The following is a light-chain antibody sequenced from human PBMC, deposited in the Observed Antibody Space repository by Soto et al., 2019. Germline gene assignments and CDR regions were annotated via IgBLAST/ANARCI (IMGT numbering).Light chain of an antibody. Sequence: PGDRATLSCRASQSASSNYLAWYQQKPGQAPRLLIYDASRRATGIPDRFSGSGSGTDFTLTISRLEPEDFAVYYCQQYGGSPPSTFGQGTRLEIK. V-gene: IGKV3-20*01. J-gene: IGKJ5*01. CDR3: QQYGGSPPST. CDR2: DAS. CDR1: QSASSNY.